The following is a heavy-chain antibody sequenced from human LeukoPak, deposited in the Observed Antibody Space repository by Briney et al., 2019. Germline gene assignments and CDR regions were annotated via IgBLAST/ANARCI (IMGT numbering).Heavy chain of an antibody. CDR2: IIEVVSEK. CDR3: ARGFYFSITELDYLDP. CDR1: GLNFRSFW. Sequence: GGSLRLSCAVSGLNFRSFWMSWVRQAPGKGLEWVANIIEVVSEKFYVDSVKGRFTISRDNAKNSLYQQMNSLRAEDSAVYFCARGFYFSITELDYLDPCGRGTLGTLSS. V-gene: IGHV3-7*04. J-gene: IGHJ2*01. D-gene: IGHD2-21*01.